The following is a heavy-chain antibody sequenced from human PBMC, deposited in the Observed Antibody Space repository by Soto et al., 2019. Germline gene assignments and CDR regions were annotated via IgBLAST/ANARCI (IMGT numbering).Heavy chain of an antibody. CDR2: IYYSGST. D-gene: IGHD3-10*01. Sequence: QVQLQESGPGLVKPSETLSLTCTVSGGSISSYYWSWIRQPPGKGLEWIGYIYYSGSTNYNPSLKTRVTISVDTSKNQSSLKLSSVNAADTAVYYCARAPRGNYGYPSHFDYWGQGTLVTVSS. CDR1: GGSISSYY. V-gene: IGHV4-59*01. CDR3: ARAPRGNYGYPSHFDY. J-gene: IGHJ4*02.